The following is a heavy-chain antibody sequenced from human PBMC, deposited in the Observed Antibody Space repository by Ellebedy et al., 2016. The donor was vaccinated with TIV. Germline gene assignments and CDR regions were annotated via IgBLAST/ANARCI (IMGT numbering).Heavy chain of an antibody. CDR2: IKSDGSST. Sequence: GESLKISCAASGFSFSTSWMYWVRQVPGKGLVWVSRIKSDGSSTRYADSVRGRFTISRDNAENTLYLQMDSLGAEDTAVYYCARWDFDSVNAFDIWGQGTMVTVS. V-gene: IGHV3-74*01. CDR3: ARWDFDSVNAFDI. D-gene: IGHD3-9*01. CDR1: GFSFSTSW. J-gene: IGHJ3*02.